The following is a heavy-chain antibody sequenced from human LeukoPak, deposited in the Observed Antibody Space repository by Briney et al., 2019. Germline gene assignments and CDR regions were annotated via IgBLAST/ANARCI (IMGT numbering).Heavy chain of an antibody. D-gene: IGHD6-19*01. CDR3: ASMSSGWYVGWCDP. CDR1: GGTFSTYA. J-gene: IGHJ5*02. V-gene: IGHV1-69*05. Sequence: GASVKVSCKASGGTFSTYAISWVRQAPGQGLEWMGAIIPIFGTANYAQKFQGRVTITTDESTTTAYMELSSLGSEDTAVYYCASMSSGWYVGWCDPWGQGTLVTVSS. CDR2: IIPIFGTA.